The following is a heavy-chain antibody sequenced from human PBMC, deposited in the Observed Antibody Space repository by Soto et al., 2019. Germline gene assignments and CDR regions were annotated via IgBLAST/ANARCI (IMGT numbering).Heavy chain of an antibody. D-gene: IGHD3-10*01. CDR3: AKDEITMVRGVTYFDY. V-gene: IGHV3-30*18. J-gene: IGHJ4*02. Sequence: HPGGSLRLSCAASGFTFSSYGMLWVRQAPGKGLEWVAVISYDGSNKYYADSVKGRFTISRDNSKNTLYLQMNSLRAEDTAVYYCAKDEITMVRGVTYFDYWGQGTLVTVSS. CDR1: GFTFSSYG. CDR2: ISYDGSNK.